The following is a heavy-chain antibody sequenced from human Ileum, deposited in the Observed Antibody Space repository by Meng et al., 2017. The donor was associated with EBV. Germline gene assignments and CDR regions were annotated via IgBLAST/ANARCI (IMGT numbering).Heavy chain of an antibody. CDR2: HSGSP. Sequence: QVQLQESGPGLVTPSQTLSLTCAVSVGSISSGAYHWSWIRQPPGKGREWIGHSGSPSYNPSLRSRLTISVDPSKNQFSLRLDSATAADTAVYYCAIYAEGAGGKGYWGQGTLVTVSS. CDR3: AIYAEGAGGKGY. J-gene: IGHJ4*02. V-gene: IGHV4-30-4*01. D-gene: IGHD6-13*01. CDR1: VGSISSGAYH.